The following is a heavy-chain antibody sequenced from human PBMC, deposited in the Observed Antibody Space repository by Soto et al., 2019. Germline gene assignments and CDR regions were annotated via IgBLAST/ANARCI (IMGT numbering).Heavy chain of an antibody. J-gene: IGHJ4*02. D-gene: IGHD5-12*01. CDR1: GYSFTSYW. CDR2: IDPSDSYT. CDR3: ARGQMATIHPPADY. V-gene: IGHV5-10-1*01. Sequence: PGESLKISCKGSGYSFTSYWISWVRQMPGKGLEWMGRIDPSDSYTNYSPSFQGHVTISADRSISTAYLQWSSLKASDTAMYYCARGQMATIHPPADYWGQGTLVTVSS.